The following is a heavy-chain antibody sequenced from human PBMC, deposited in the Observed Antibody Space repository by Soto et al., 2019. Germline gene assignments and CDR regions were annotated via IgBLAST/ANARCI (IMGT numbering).Heavy chain of an antibody. Sequence: QVQLVQSGAEEKKPGASVKVSCKASGYTFTSYAMHWVRQAPGQRLEWMGWINAGTGNTKYSQKFQGRVTITRDTSATSASMQLSTLRTEYTAVYYCARSILVVTALDYWGQGTLVTVSS. CDR1: GYTFTSYA. CDR2: INAGTGNT. J-gene: IGHJ4*02. CDR3: ARSILVVTALDY. V-gene: IGHV1-3*05. D-gene: IGHD2-21*02.